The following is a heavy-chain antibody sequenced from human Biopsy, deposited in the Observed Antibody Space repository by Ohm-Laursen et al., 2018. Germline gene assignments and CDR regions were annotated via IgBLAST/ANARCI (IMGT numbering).Heavy chain of an antibody. CDR3: TLEGAGFDN. CDR2: IRSKAKSYAT. D-gene: IGHD1-1*01. Sequence: SLRLSCAASGFTFSASAVHWVRQASGKGLEWVGRIRSKAKSYATAYAGSVTGRFTITRDDSKNTTCRQMNSLKPEDAAVYYCTLEGAGFDNWGQGTLVTVSS. V-gene: IGHV3-73*01. CDR1: GFTFSASA. J-gene: IGHJ4*02.